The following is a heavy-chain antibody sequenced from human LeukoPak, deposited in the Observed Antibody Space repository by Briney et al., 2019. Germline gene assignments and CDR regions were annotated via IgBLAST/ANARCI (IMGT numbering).Heavy chain of an antibody. CDR3: ARNLLGYCSSTSCQVPDY. J-gene: IGHJ4*02. V-gene: IGHV1-18*01. D-gene: IGHD2-2*01. CDR2: ISAYNGNT. CDR1: GYTFTSYG. Sequence: ASVTVSCKASGYTFTSYGISWVRQAPGQGLEWMGWISAYNGNTNYAQKLQGRVTMTTDTSTSTAYMELRSLRSDDTAVYYCARNLLGYCSSTSCQVPDYWGQGTLVTVSS.